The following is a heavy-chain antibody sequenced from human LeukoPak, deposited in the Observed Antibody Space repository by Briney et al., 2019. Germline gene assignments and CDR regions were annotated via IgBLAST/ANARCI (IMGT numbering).Heavy chain of an antibody. D-gene: IGHD1-26*01. CDR1: GGTFSSYA. CDR2: LNPNSDNT. V-gene: IGHV1-8*02. CDR3: GRAGSHDRQTIDF. J-gene: IGHJ4*02. Sequence: ASVKGSCKASGGTFSSYAISWVRQGTGQGLEWMGWLNPNSDNTASAQSFQGRLTLTRNTSISTAYMELSSLRSEDTAIYYCGRAGSHDRQTIDFWGQGTLVSVSS.